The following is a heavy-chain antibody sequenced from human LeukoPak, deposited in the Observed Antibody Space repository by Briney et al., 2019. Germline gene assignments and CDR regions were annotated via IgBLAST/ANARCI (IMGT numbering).Heavy chain of an antibody. D-gene: IGHD2-21*01. CDR3: ARGFHSSVYYFDY. J-gene: IGHJ4*02. V-gene: IGHV4-34*01. Sequence: SETPSLTCAVYGGSFSGYYWSWIRQPPGKGLEWIGEINHSGSTNYNPSLKSRVTISVDTSKNRFSLKLSSVTAADTAVYYCARGFHSSVYYFDYWGQGTLVTVSS. CDR2: INHSGST. CDR1: GGSFSGYY.